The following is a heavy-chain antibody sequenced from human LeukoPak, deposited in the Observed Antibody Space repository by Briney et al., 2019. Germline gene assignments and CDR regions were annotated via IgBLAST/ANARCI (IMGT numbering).Heavy chain of an antibody. CDR2: IYYSGST. D-gene: IGHD5-18*01. CDR3: ASMSYGRLFDY. CDR1: GGSISSYY. J-gene: IGHJ4*02. V-gene: IGHV4-59*01. Sequence: SETLSLTCTVSGGSISSYYWSWIRQPPGKGLEWIGYIYYSGSTNYNPSLKSRVTISVDTSKNQFSLKLSSVTAADTAVYYCASMSYGRLFDYWGQGTLVTVSS.